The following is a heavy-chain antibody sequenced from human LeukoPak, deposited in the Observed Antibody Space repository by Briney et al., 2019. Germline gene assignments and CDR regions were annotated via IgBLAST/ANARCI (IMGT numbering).Heavy chain of an antibody. Sequence: GASVKVSCKASGYTFTGYYMHWVRQAPGQGLEWMGWINPNSGGTNYAQKFQGRVTMTRDTSISTAYMELSRLRSDDTAVYYCARGYCSGGSCLGFYYHYMDVWGKGTTVTVSS. CDR3: ARGYCSGGSCLGFYYHYMDV. J-gene: IGHJ6*03. V-gene: IGHV1-2*02. D-gene: IGHD2-15*01. CDR1: GYTFTGYY. CDR2: INPNSGGT.